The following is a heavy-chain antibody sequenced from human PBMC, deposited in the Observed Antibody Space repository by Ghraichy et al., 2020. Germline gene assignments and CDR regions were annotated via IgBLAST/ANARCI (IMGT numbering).Heavy chain of an antibody. Sequence: SETLSLTCTVSGGSISSFSYYWGWIRQPPGKGLEWIGSIDYSGSTYYNPSLKSRVTIFVDTSKNHFSLKLSSVTATDTAVYYCAKPGYSSSWYWVSWGQGTLVTVSS. CDR1: GGSISSFSYY. V-gene: IGHV4-39*02. CDR2: IDYSGST. CDR3: AKPGYSSSWYWVS. J-gene: IGHJ5*02. D-gene: IGHD6-13*01.